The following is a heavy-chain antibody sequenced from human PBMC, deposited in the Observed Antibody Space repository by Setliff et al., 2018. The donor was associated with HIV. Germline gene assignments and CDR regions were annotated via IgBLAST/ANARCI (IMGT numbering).Heavy chain of an antibody. Sequence: GGSLRLSCAASGFTFSNYAMSWVRQAPGKGLEWVSGISSTGGTTYYADSVKGRFTISRDNSKNTLFLQMNSLRAEDTAVYYCARVGYCSSTSCYDYWGQGTLVTVSS. CDR2: ISSTGGTT. CDR3: ARVGYCSSTSCYDY. CDR1: GFTFSNYA. D-gene: IGHD2-2*01. J-gene: IGHJ4*02. V-gene: IGHV3-23*01.